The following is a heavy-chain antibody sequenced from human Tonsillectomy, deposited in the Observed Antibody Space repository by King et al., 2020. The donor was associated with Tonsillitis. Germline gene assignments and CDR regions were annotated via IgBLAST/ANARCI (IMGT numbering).Heavy chain of an antibody. CDR1: GGSISSGAYS. Sequence: QLQESGSGLVKPSQTLSLNFVVSGGSISSGAYSWSWIRQPPGKGLEWIGYIYHSGSTDYNPSLKSRVTISLDRSKNQFSLKLSSVTAADTAVYYCARGSYDSSGYFLDAFDIWGQGTMVTVSS. J-gene: IGHJ3*02. CDR2: IYHSGST. CDR3: ARGSYDSSGYFLDAFDI. D-gene: IGHD3-22*01. V-gene: IGHV4-30-2*01.